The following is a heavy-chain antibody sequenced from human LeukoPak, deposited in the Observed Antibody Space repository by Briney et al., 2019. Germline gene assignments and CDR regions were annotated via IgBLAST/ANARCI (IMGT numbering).Heavy chain of an antibody. Sequence: GESLKISCKGSGYSFTSYWIGWVRQMPGKGLEWMGIIYPGDSDTRYSPSFQGQVTISADKSISTAYLQWSSLKASDTAMYYCARHWSRYCSSTSCYGPYYFDYWGQGTLVTVSS. CDR2: IYPGDSDT. D-gene: IGHD2-2*01. CDR3: ARHWSRYCSSTSCYGPYYFDY. J-gene: IGHJ4*02. V-gene: IGHV5-51*01. CDR1: GYSFTSYW.